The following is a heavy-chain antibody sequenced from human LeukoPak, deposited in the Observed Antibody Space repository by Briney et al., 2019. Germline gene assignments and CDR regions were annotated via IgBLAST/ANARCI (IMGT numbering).Heavy chain of an antibody. Sequence: ASVKVSCKASGYTFTNYDINWVRQATGQGLEWLGYMNANSGKTGYAQKFQGRLTFTWDTSINTAYMELSSLRSDDTAVYYCAREGLDYWGQGILVTVSS. CDR2: MNANSGKT. D-gene: IGHD3-22*01. CDR1: GYTFTNYD. V-gene: IGHV1-8*03. CDR3: AREGLDY. J-gene: IGHJ4*02.